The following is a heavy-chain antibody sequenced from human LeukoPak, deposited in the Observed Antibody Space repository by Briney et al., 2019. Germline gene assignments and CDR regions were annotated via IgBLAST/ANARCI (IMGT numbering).Heavy chain of an antibody. Sequence: SETLSLTCTVSGGSISTYYWSWIRQPPGKGLQWIGYINYSGSTNYNPSLKSRVTISVDTSKNQFSLKLSSVTAADTAVFYCARVTWRSGWPDYWGQGTLVTVSS. D-gene: IGHD6-19*01. CDR3: ARVTWRSGWPDY. CDR2: INYSGST. V-gene: IGHV4-59*01. CDR1: GGSISTYY. J-gene: IGHJ4*02.